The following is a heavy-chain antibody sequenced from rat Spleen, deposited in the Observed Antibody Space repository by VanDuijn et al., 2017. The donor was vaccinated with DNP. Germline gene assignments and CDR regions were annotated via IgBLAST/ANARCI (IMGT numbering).Heavy chain of an antibody. CDR3: ARHNNFYAMDA. J-gene: IGHJ4*01. V-gene: IGHV5-22*01. D-gene: IGHD1-10*01. Sequence: EVQVVESGGGLVQPGRSLKLSCAASGFTFSDYYMAWVRQAPTEGLECVATISYDVYTTYYRDSVKGQFTISRDNTENSLYLQMNSLKSDDTATYYCARHNNFYAMDAWGQGTSVTVSS. CDR2: ISYDVYTT. CDR1: GFTFSDYY.